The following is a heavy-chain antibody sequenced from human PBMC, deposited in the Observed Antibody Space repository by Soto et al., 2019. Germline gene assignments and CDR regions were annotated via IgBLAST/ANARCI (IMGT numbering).Heavy chain of an antibody. Sequence: GGSLRLSCAASGFTFDDYAMHWVRQAPGKGLEWVSGISWNSGSIGYADSVKGRFTISRDNAKNSLYLQMNSLRPEDTALYYCAKSVASYIVVVPTSMGFDYWGQGTLVTVSS. D-gene: IGHD2-2*01. CDR1: GFTFDDYA. V-gene: IGHV3-9*01. CDR2: ISWNSGSI. J-gene: IGHJ4*02. CDR3: AKSVASYIVVVPTSMGFDY.